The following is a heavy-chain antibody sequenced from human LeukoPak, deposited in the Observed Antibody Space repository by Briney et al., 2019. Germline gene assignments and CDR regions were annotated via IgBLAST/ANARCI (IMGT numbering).Heavy chain of an antibody. Sequence: TGGSLRLSCAASGFTFSSYSMNWVRQAPGKGLEWVAVIWYDGSNKYYADSVKGRFTISRDNSKSTLYLQMNSLRAEDTAVYYCARDLSPGYWGQGTLVTVSS. CDR3: ARDLSPGY. CDR1: GFTFSSYS. CDR2: IWYDGSNK. D-gene: IGHD3-9*01. J-gene: IGHJ4*02. V-gene: IGHV3-33*08.